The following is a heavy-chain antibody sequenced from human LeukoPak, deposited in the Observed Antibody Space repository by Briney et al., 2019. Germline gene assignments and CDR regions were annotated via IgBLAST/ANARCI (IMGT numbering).Heavy chain of an antibody. Sequence: GASVKVSCKASGYTFTSYGISWVRQAPGQGLEWMGWISAYNGNTNYAQKRQGRVTMTTDTSTSTAYMELRSLRSDDTAVYYCARDSLVVKGYYYYGMDVWGQGTTVTVSS. J-gene: IGHJ6*02. CDR1: GYTFTSYG. D-gene: IGHD2-2*01. V-gene: IGHV1-18*01. CDR3: ARDSLVVKGYYYYGMDV. CDR2: ISAYNGNT.